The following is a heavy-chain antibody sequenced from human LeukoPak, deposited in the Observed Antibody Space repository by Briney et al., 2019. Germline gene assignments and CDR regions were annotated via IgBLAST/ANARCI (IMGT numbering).Heavy chain of an antibody. J-gene: IGHJ4*02. CDR1: GFTFGDYA. Sequence: GGSLRLSCTAPGFTFGDYAMTWVRQAPGKGLEWVGFIRSKIYGGTPEYAASVKGRFTISRDDSKGIAYLQMNSLKTEDTAVYYCTRDQTPYYWGQGTLVTVSS. V-gene: IGHV3-49*04. CDR2: IRSKIYGGTP. CDR3: TRDQTPYY.